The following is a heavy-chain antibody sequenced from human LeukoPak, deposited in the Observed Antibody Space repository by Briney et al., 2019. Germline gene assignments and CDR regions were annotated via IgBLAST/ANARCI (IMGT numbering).Heavy chain of an antibody. D-gene: IGHD2-2*01. Sequence: GGSLRLSCAASGFTFSNAWMSWVRQAPGKGLEWVGRIKSKTDGGTTDYAAPVKGRFTISRDDSKNTLYLQMNSLKTEDTAVYYCTTDHLVVEAAAPRDFDYWGQGTLVTVSS. J-gene: IGHJ4*02. CDR1: GFTFSNAW. CDR3: TTDHLVVEAAAPRDFDY. CDR2: IKSKTDGGTT. V-gene: IGHV3-15*01.